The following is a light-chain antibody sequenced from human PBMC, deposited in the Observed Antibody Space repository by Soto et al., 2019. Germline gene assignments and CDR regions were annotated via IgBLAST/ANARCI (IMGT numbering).Light chain of an antibody. CDR1: QSISTY. Sequence: DIQMTQSPSSLSASVCDRVTITCRASQSISTYLNWYQQKPGKAPELMIFAASSLQSGVPSRFSGSGSGTDFTLTISSRQPADFATYYCQQSYRTPPTFGGGTKVDIK. V-gene: IGKV1-39*01. CDR3: QQSYRTPPT. J-gene: IGKJ4*01. CDR2: AAS.